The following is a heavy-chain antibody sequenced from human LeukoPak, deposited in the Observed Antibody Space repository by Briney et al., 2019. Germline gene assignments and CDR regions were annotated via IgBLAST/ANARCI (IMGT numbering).Heavy chain of an antibody. V-gene: IGHV4-38-2*02. D-gene: IGHD3-9*01. CDR2: IYHSGST. CDR1: GYSISSAYY. Sequence: SETLSLTCTVSGYSISSAYYWGWIRQPPGKGLEWIGTIYHSGSTYYNPSLKSRVTISVDTSKNQFSLKLSSVTAADTAVYYCARLRLDILTGYYSQALPADYYYMDVWGKGTTVTISS. J-gene: IGHJ6*03. CDR3: ARLRLDILTGYYSQALPADYYYMDV.